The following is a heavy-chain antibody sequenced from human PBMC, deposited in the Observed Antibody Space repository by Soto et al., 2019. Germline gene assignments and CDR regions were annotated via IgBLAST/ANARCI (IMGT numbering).Heavy chain of an antibody. CDR3: ARDQYSSGWYRSSSAFDI. Sequence: QVQLVESGGGVVQPGRSLRLSCAASGFTFSSYGMHWVRQAPGKGLEWVAVIWYDGSNKYYADSVKGRFTISRDNSKNTLYLQMNSLSAEDTAVYYCARDQYSSGWYRSSSAFDIWGQGTMVTVSS. V-gene: IGHV3-33*01. D-gene: IGHD6-19*01. CDR2: IWYDGSNK. CDR1: GFTFSSYG. J-gene: IGHJ3*02.